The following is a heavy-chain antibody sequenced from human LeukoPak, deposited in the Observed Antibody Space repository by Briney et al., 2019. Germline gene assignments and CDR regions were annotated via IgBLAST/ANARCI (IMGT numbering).Heavy chain of an antibody. D-gene: IGHD1-14*01. V-gene: IGHV4-59*01. CDR3: ARAEGDYYGMDV. Sequence: SETLSLTCTVSGGSISSYYWSWIRHPPGKGLEWIGYIYYSGSTNYNPSLKSRVTISVDTSKNQFSLKLSSVTAADTAVYYCARAEGDYYGMDVWGQGTTVTVSS. J-gene: IGHJ6*02. CDR1: GGSISSYY. CDR2: IYYSGST.